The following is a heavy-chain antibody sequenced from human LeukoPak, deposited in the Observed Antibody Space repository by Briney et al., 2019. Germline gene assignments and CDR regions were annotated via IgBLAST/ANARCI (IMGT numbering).Heavy chain of an antibody. D-gene: IGHD3/OR15-3a*01. Sequence: GGSLRLSCAASGFTFSNNWMTWVRQAPGKGLEWVASVKKDGSEKYHVDSVKGRFTISRDNAKNSLYLQMNSLRAEDTAVYYCARDSESSNFWTGYAHWGQGTLVTVSS. CDR3: ARDSESSNFWTGYAH. CDR1: GFTFSNNW. V-gene: IGHV3-7*01. J-gene: IGHJ4*02. CDR2: VKKDGSEK.